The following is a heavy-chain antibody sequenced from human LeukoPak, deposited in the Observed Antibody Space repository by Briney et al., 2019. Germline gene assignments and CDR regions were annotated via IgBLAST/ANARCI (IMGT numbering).Heavy chain of an antibody. Sequence: GGSLRLSCAASGFFFSNYGMHWVRQTPGMGLEWVTFIRSDGSEKDYADSVKGRFTISRDNAKNTLNLQMNSLRAEDTAVYYCARDLGQYYDTSDNWFDPWGQGTLVTVSS. J-gene: IGHJ5*02. CDR2: IRSDGSEK. CDR1: GFFFSNYG. CDR3: ARDLGQYYDTSDNWFDP. V-gene: IGHV3-30*02. D-gene: IGHD3-22*01.